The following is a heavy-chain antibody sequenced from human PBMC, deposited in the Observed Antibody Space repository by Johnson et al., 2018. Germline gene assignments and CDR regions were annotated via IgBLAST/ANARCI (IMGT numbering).Heavy chain of an antibody. CDR1: GFTFDDYA. D-gene: IGHD3-22*01. CDR2: ISWNNNSI. V-gene: IGHV3-9*01. Sequence: VQLVESGGDLVQPGRSLRLSCAASGFTFDDYAMHWVRQAPGKGLEWVSGISWNNNSIGYADSVKGRFTISRDNAKNSLYLQMNSLRAEDTAVYYCASLTMIVVVPNAFDIWGQGTMVTVSS. J-gene: IGHJ3*02. CDR3: ASLTMIVVVPNAFDI.